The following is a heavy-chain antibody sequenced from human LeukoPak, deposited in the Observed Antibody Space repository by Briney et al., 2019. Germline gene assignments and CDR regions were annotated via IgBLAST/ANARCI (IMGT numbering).Heavy chain of an antibody. Sequence: GRSLRLSCAASGFTFDDYAMHWVRQAPGKGLEWVSGISWNSGSIDYADSVKGRFTISRDNAKNSLYLQMNSLRAEDTAVYYCARRYGSGSSGTFDYWGQGTLVTVSS. CDR1: GFTFDDYA. CDR3: ARRYGSGSSGTFDY. J-gene: IGHJ4*02. V-gene: IGHV3-9*01. D-gene: IGHD3-10*01. CDR2: ISWNSGSI.